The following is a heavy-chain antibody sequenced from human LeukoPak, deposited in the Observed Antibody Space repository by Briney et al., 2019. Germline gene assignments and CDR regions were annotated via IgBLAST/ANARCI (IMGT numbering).Heavy chain of an antibody. J-gene: IGHJ4*02. CDR2: IFPGDSDT. CDR3: VRHQRWGYHFDY. CDR1: GYSFTNYW. Sequence: GESLKISCQVSGYSFTNYWTGWVRQKPGKGLEWMGIIFPGDSDTKYSPAFQGQVSLSADQSNTSAYLQWDSLKASDSAMYYCVRHQRWGYHFDYWGQGTLVTVSA. D-gene: IGHD3-16*01. V-gene: IGHV5-51*01.